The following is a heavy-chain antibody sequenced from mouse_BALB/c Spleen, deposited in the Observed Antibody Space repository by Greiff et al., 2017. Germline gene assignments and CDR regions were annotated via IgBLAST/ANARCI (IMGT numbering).Heavy chain of an antibody. CDR2: INPSNGGT. CDR3: ARRDSFYAMDY. J-gene: IGHJ4*01. CDR1: GYTFTSYY. Sequence: QVQLKQPGAELVKPGASVKLSCKASGYTFTSYYMYWVKQRPGQGLEWIGGINPSNGGTNFNERFKGKATLTADKSSSTAYMQLSSLTSENSAVYFCARRDSFYAMDYWGQGTSVTVSS. V-gene: IGHV1-53*01.